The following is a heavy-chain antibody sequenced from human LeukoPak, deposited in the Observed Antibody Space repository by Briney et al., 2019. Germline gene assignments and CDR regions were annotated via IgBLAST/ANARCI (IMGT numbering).Heavy chain of an antibody. CDR3: ARGRRYCSGGSCYSSRAFDL. J-gene: IGHJ3*01. D-gene: IGHD2-15*01. V-gene: IGHV3-48*01. Sequence: GGSLRLSCAASGLTFSNYNMNWVSEAPGKGLECGSHISRDRHTIYYSDSVKGRFTISRDNAKNSQYLQMNSLRAEDTDVYYCARGRRYCSGGSCYSSRAFDLWGQGTMVTVSS. CDR2: ISRDRHTI. CDR1: GLTFSNYN.